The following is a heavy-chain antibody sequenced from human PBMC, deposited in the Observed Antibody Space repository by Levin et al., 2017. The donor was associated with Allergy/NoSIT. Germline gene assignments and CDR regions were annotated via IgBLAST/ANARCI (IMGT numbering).Heavy chain of an antibody. CDR1: GFSFRSFG. CDR2: ISYDGSET. J-gene: IGHJ4*02. V-gene: IGHV3-30*18. CDR3: AKDVVFGTSSWSLDF. Sequence: GESLKISCAASGFSFRSFGMHWARQAPGKGLEWLAVISYDGSETYYADSVKGRFTISRDNAKNTLYLQMNSLRREDAAVYYCAKDVVFGTSSWSLDFWGQGIVVTVSS. D-gene: IGHD6-13*01.